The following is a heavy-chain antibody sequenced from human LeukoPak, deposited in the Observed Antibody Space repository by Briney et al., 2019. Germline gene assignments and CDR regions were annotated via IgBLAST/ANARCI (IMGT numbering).Heavy chain of an antibody. CDR2: INHSGST. D-gene: IGHD6-19*01. CDR3: AVIAVAGYRLFDY. Sequence: SETLSLTCAVYGGSFSGYCWSWIRQPPGKGLEWIGEINHSGSTNYNPSLKSRVTISVDTSKNQFSLKLSSVTAADTAVYYCAVIAVAGYRLFDYWGQGTLVTVSS. CDR1: GGSFSGYC. V-gene: IGHV4-34*01. J-gene: IGHJ4*02.